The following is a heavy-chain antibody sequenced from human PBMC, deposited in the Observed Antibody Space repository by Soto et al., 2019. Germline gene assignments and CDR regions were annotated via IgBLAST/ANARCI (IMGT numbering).Heavy chain of an antibody. V-gene: IGHV3-30*18. Sequence: PGGSLRLSCVASGFTFSSYGMHWVRQAPGKGLEWVAVISYDGSNKYYADSVKGRFTISRDNSKNTLYLQMNSPRAEDTAVYYCAKDVNTIAVADRPNNWFDPWGQGTLVTVSS. D-gene: IGHD6-19*01. CDR1: GFTFSSYG. CDR2: ISYDGSNK. J-gene: IGHJ5*02. CDR3: AKDVNTIAVADRPNNWFDP.